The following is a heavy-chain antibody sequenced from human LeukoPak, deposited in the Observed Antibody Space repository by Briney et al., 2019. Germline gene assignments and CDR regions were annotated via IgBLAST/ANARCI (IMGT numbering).Heavy chain of an antibody. CDR2: ISGSGGST. CDR3: ARSYYDSSGYSEYFQH. CDR1: GFTFSSYA. V-gene: IGHV3-23*01. J-gene: IGHJ1*01. Sequence: TGGSLRLSCAASGFTFSSYAMSWVRLAPGKGLEWVSAISGSGGSTYYADSVKGRFTISRDNSKNTLYLQMNSLRAEDTAVYYCARSYYDSSGYSEYFQHWGQGTLVTVSS. D-gene: IGHD3-22*01.